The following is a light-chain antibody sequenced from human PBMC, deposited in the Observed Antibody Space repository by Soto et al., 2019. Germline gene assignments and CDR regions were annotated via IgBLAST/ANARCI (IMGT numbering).Light chain of an antibody. V-gene: IGKV2-30*01. CDR2: KVS. CDR1: QSLVYSDGNTY. J-gene: IGKJ4*01. Sequence: DVVMTQSPLSLPVTLGQPASISCRSSQSLVYSDGNTYLNWFQQRPGQSPRRLIYKVSNRDSGVPDRFNGSGSGTDFTLKISRVEADDVGVYYCMQGTHWFFCGGTKVEIK. CDR3: MQGTHWF.